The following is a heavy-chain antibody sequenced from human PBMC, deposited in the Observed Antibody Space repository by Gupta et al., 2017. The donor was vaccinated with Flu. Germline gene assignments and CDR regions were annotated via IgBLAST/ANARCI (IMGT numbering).Heavy chain of an antibody. Sequence: QVRLQESGPGLVKPSQTLSLTCSVSGDSLANGGYDWTWIRQHPEKGLEWIGSIYRTGSTNFNPSVKSRLFMSVDTSKNQFSLRLTSVTVADTAIYYCVRDRGGYDRTYYFDYWGQGALVTVSS. J-gene: IGHJ4*02. CDR1: GDSLANGGYD. CDR3: VRDRGGYDRTYYFDY. D-gene: IGHD5-12*01. CDR2: IYRTGST. V-gene: IGHV4-31*03.